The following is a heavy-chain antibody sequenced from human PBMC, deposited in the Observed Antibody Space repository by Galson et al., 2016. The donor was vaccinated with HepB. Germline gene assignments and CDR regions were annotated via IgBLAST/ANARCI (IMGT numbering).Heavy chain of an antibody. Sequence: SLRLSCAASGFTFNRMSWVRQAPGKGLEWVANIKRDGTEKYYLDSVEGRFTVSRDNAKNSLSLQMDSLRAEDTAVYYCARGSYYGSGSYGIYFAYWGQGTLVTVSS. CDR3: ARGSYYGSGSYGIYFAY. V-gene: IGHV3-7*04. J-gene: IGHJ4*02. D-gene: IGHD3-10*01. CDR1: GFTFNR. CDR2: IKRDGTEK.